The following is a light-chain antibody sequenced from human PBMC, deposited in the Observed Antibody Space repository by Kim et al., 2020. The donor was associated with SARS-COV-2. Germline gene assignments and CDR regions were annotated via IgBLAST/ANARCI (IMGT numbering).Light chain of an antibody. V-gene: IGKV1-5*03. CDR1: QSISSW. CDR3: QQYNSDPLT. J-gene: IGKJ4*01. Sequence: ASVGDRVTITCRASQSISSWLAWYQQKPGKAPKLLIYKAYSLESGVPSSFSGSGSGTEFTLTISSLQPDDFASYFCQQYNSDPLTFGGGTKVDIK. CDR2: KAY.